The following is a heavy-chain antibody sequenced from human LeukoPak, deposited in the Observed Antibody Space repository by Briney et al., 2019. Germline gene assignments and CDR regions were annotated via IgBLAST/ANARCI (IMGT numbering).Heavy chain of an antibody. Sequence: ASVKVSCKASGYTFTSYGISWVRQAPGQGLEWMGWISAYNGNTNYAQKLQGGVTMTTDTSTSTAYMELRSLRSDDTAVYYCARTVYSSSWYHYYYYYYMDVWGKGTTVTVSS. CDR2: ISAYNGNT. J-gene: IGHJ6*03. CDR3: ARTVYSSSWYHYYYYYYMDV. D-gene: IGHD6-13*01. CDR1: GYTFTSYG. V-gene: IGHV1-18*01.